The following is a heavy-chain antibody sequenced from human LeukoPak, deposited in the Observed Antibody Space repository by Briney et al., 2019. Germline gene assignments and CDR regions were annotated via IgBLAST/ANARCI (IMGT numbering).Heavy chain of an antibody. D-gene: IGHD2-8*01. J-gene: IGHJ4*02. V-gene: IGHV3-23*01. CDR1: GFTFNTFA. CDR3: ARHGSSWLMDY. CDR2: ISDSGGNT. Sequence: GGSLRLSWAASGFTFNTFAMSWVRQAPWERLQWVSGISDSGGNTYYADSVRGRFTISRDNSKNTLYLQMNSLRAEDTAVYYWARHGSSWLMDYGGQGTRFTVSS.